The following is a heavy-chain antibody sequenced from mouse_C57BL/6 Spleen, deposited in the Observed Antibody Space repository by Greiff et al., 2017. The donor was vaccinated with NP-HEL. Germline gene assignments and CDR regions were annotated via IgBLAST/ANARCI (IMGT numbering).Heavy chain of an antibody. CDR1: GYTFTDYN. Sequence: VQLQQSGPELVKPGASVKIPCKASGYTFTDYNMDWVKQSHGKSLEWIGDINPNNGGTIYNQKFKGKATLTVDKSSSTAYTELRSLTSEDTAVYYCARSPITTVVATGAMDYWGQGTSVTVSS. D-gene: IGHD1-1*01. CDR2: INPNNGGT. V-gene: IGHV1-18*01. CDR3: ARSPITTVVATGAMDY. J-gene: IGHJ4*01.